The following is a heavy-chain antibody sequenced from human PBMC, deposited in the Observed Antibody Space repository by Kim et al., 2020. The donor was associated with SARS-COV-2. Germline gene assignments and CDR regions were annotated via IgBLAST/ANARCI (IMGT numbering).Heavy chain of an antibody. J-gene: IGHJ5*02. D-gene: IGHD6-13*01. V-gene: IGHV3-30*01. CDR3: ARDSSTSSSWKRGWFDP. Sequence: VKGRFTISRDNSKNTLYLQMNSLRAEDTAVYYCARDSSTSSSWKRGWFDPWGQGTLVTVSS.